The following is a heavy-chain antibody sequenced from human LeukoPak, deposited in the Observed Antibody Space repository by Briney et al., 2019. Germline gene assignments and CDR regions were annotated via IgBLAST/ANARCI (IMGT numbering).Heavy chain of an antibody. Sequence: ESGPALVKPTQTLTLTCTFSGFSLSTSGMCVSWIRQPPGKALEWLALIDWDDDKYYSTSLKTRLTISKDTSKNQVVLTMTNMDPVDTATYYCARIVGVVAAAGRIGYYYYGMDVWGKGTRSPSPQ. D-gene: IGHD6-13*01. CDR3: ARIVGVVAAAGRIGYYYYGMDV. J-gene: IGHJ6*04. V-gene: IGHV2-70*01. CDR2: IDWDDDK. CDR1: GFSLSTSGMC.